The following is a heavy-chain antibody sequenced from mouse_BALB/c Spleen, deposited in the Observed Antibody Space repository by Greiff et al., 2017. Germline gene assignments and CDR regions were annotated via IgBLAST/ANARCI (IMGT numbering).Heavy chain of an antibody. Sequence: QVQLQQPGAELVKPGASVKLSCKASGYTFTSYYMYWVKQRPGQGLEWIGGINPSNGGTNFNEKFKSKATLTVDKSSSTAYMQFNSLTSEDSAVYYCARDFPTATLFDYWGQGTTLTVSS. CDR2: INPSNGGT. CDR3: ARDFPTATLFDY. D-gene: IGHD1-2*01. V-gene: IGHV1-53*01. J-gene: IGHJ2*01. CDR1: GYTFTSYY.